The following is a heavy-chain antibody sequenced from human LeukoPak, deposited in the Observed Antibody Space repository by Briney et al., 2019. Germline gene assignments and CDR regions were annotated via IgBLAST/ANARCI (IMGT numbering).Heavy chain of an antibody. J-gene: IGHJ6*02. CDR1: GYTFTSYG. V-gene: IGHV1-18*01. CDR2: ISAYNGNT. CDR3: ARDFGIAVAENYYYGMDV. Sequence: GTSVKVSCKASGYTFTSYGISWVRQAPGQGLEWMGWISAYNGNTNYAQKLQGRVTMTTDTSTSTAYMELRSLRSDDTAVYYCARDFGIAVAENYYYGMDVWGQGTTVTVSS. D-gene: IGHD6-19*01.